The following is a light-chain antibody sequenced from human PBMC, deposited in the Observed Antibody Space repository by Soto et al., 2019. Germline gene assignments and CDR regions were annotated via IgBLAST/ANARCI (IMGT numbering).Light chain of an antibody. CDR1: QSVSTSY. CDR2: GAS. CDR3: QQYGSSYI. J-gene: IGKJ2*01. V-gene: IGKV3-20*01. Sequence: EIVLTQSPGTLSLSPGERATLSCRASQSVSTSYLAWYQQKPGQAPRLLISGASRRATGIPDRFSGSGSGTDFTLTISRLEPEDFAVYYCQQYGSSYIFGQGTKLEIK.